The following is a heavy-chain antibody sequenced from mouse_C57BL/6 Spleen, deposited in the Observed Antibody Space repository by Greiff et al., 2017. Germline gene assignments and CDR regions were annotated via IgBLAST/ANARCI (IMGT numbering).Heavy chain of an antibody. J-gene: IGHJ4*01. CDR2: INPNNGGT. Sequence: VQLKQSGPELVKPGASVKIPCKASGYTFTDYNMDWVKQSHGKSLEWIGDINPNNGGTIYNQKFKGKATLTVDKSSSTAYMELRSLTSEDTAVYYCARPHYYGSSYDYAMDYWGQGTSVTVSS. CDR3: ARPHYYGSSYDYAMDY. D-gene: IGHD1-1*01. V-gene: IGHV1-18*01. CDR1: GYTFTDYN.